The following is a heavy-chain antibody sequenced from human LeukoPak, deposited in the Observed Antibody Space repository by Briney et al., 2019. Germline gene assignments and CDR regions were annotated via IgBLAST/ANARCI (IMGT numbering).Heavy chain of an antibody. CDR3: ARTYCGGDCYSMLGPNDAFDI. D-gene: IGHD2-21*01. J-gene: IGHJ3*02. Sequence: SQTLSRTCTVSGGSISSGSYYWSWIRQPAGKGLEWIGRIYTSGSTNYNPSLKSRVTISVDTSKNQFSLKLSSVTAADTAVYYCARTYCGGDCYSMLGPNDAFDIWGQGTMVTVSS. V-gene: IGHV4-61*02. CDR2: IYTSGST. CDR1: GGSISSGSYY.